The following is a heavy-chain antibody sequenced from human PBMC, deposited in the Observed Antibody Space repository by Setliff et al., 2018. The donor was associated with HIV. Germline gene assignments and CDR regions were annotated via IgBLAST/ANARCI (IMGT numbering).Heavy chain of an antibody. Sequence: SETLSLTCAVYGGSFNGYSWTWIRQPPGKGLEWIGGINHSVGTNYNPSLKSRVTISVDTSKSQFSLRLTSVTAADTAMYHCARDRSSGWSKDWFDTWGQGILVTVSS. D-gene: IGHD6-19*01. J-gene: IGHJ5*02. CDR2: INHSVGT. CDR3: ARDRSSGWSKDWFDT. CDR1: GGSFNGYS. V-gene: IGHV4-34*01.